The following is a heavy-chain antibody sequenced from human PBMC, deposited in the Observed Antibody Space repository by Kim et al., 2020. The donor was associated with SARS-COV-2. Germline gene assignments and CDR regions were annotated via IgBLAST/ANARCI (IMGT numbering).Heavy chain of an antibody. J-gene: IGHJ4*02. D-gene: IGHD6-13*01. CDR3: AKPTLAAGFTPSPLY. CDR1: GFTFSSYA. V-gene: IGHV3-23*01. Sequence: GGSLRLSCAASGFTFSSYAMSWVRQAPGKGLEWVSAISGSGGSKYYADSVKGRFTISRDNSKNTLYLQMNSLRAEDTAVYYCAKPTLAAGFTPSPLYWGQGTLVTLSS. CDR2: ISGSGGSK.